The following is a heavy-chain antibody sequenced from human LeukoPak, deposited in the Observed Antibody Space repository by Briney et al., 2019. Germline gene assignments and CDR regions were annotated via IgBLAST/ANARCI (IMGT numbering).Heavy chain of an antibody. J-gene: IGHJ5*02. Sequence: GASVKVSCKASGGTFSSYAISWVRQAPGQGLEWMGGIIPIFGTANYAQKFQGRVTITADESTSTAYMELSSLRSEDTAVYYCARELSSGADPWGQGTLVTVSS. CDR3: ARELSSGADP. CDR2: IIPIFGTA. CDR1: GGTFSSYA. D-gene: IGHD3-10*02. V-gene: IGHV1-69*13.